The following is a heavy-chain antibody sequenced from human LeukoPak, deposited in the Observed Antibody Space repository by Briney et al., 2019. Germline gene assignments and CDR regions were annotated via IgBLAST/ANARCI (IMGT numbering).Heavy chain of an antibody. V-gene: IGHV4-59*01. J-gene: IGHJ5*02. CDR3: ARGVPFDP. CDR1: GGYITHYY. D-gene: IGHD4/OR15-4a*01. Sequence: SETLSLTCTVSGGYITHYYWSWIRQPPGKGLEWIGYIYYSATTNYNPSLKSRVTISIDASKNQFSLNLTSLTAADTAVYYCARGVPFDPWGQGTQVTVSS. CDR2: IYYSATT.